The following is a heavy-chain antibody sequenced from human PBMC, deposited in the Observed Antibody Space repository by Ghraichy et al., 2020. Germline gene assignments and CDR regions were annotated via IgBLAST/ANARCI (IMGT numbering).Heavy chain of an antibody. V-gene: IGHV4-61*01. CDR2: IYYSGST. CDR3: ARRALRSCSGGSCYGDRGFDY. CDR1: GGSVSSGSYY. Sequence: SETLSLTCTVSGGSVSSGSYYWSWIRQPPGKGLEWIGYIYYSGSTNYNPSLKSRVTISVDTSKNQFSLKLSSVTAADTAVYYCARRALRSCSGGSCYGDRGFDYWGQGTLVTVSS. D-gene: IGHD2-15*01. J-gene: IGHJ4*02.